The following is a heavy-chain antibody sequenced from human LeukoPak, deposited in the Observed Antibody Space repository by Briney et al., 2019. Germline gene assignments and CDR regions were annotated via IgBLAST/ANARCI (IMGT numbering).Heavy chain of an antibody. Sequence: GASVKVSCKASGYTFTSYDINWVRQATGQGLEWMGWMNPNSGNTGYAQKFQGRVTMTRNTSISTAYMGLSSLRSEDTAVYYCARRAKISGWYQENWFDPWGQGTLVTVSS. V-gene: IGHV1-8*01. J-gene: IGHJ5*02. CDR2: MNPNSGNT. CDR1: GYTFTSYD. CDR3: ARRAKISGWYQENWFDP. D-gene: IGHD6-19*01.